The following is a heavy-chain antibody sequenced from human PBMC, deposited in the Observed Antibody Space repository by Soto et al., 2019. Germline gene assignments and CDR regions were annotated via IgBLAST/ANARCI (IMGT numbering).Heavy chain of an antibody. D-gene: IGHD5-18*01. CDR3: ARRSGVQQLWLQGEDY. V-gene: IGHV4-39*01. CDR2: IYYSGST. J-gene: IGHJ4*02. CDR1: GGSISSSSYY. Sequence: TSEPVSLTCTVSGGSISSSSYYWGWIRQPPGKGLEWIGSIYYSGSTYYNPSLKSRVTISVDTSKNQFSLKLSSVTAADTAVYYCARRSGVQQLWLQGEDYWGQGTLVTVSS.